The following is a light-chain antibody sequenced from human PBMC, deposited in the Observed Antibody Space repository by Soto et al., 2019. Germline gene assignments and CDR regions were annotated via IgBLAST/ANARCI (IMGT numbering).Light chain of an antibody. CDR3: QQYHDWPRT. J-gene: IGKJ1*01. CDR2: DAS. CDR1: QSVSIY. V-gene: IGKV3-15*01. Sequence: EMVMTQSPATLSVSPGDRATLLCRASQSVSIYVAWYQQKPGLAPRLLIYDASTRATGIPARFSGSGSGTEFSLTISSLHSEDFAVYYCQQYHDWPRTFGQGTKV.